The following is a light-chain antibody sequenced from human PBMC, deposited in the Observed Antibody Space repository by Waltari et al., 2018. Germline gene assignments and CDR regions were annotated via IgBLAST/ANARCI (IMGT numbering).Light chain of an antibody. CDR3: AAWDDSLSGLV. CDR2: KNN. Sequence: QSLLTQPPSASGTPGPKVTIPCNGSSPNIGSNYVYWYQQLPGTAPKLLIFKNNQRPSGVPDRFSDSKSGTSASLAINGLRSEDEADYYCAAWDDSLSGLVLGGGTKVTVL. J-gene: IGLJ3*02. CDR1: SPNIGSNY. V-gene: IGLV1-47*01.